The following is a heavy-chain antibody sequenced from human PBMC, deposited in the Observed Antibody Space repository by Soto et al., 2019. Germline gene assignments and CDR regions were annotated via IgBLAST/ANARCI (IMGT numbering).Heavy chain of an antibody. Sequence: SETLSLTCTVSGGSISSGDYYWSWIRQPPGKGLEWIGYIYYSGSTYYNPSLKSRVTISVDTSKNQFSLKLSSVTAADTAVYYCARGPLLYDSQGYYFDYWGQGTLVTVSS. D-gene: IGHD3-16*01. J-gene: IGHJ4*02. CDR1: GGSISSGDYY. V-gene: IGHV4-30-4*01. CDR3: ARGPLLYDSQGYYFDY. CDR2: IYYSGST.